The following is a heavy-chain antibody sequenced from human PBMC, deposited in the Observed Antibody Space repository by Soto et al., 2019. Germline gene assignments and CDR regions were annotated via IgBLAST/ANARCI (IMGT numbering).Heavy chain of an antibody. D-gene: IGHD5-12*01. CDR2: IIPIFGTA. J-gene: IGHJ6*02. Sequence: SVKVSCKASGGTFSSYAISWVRQAPGQGLEWMGGIIPIFGTANYAQKFQGRVTITADESTSTAYMELSSLRSEDTAVYYCATDIVASKGYYYYYGMDVWGQGTTVTVSS. CDR1: GGTFSSYA. V-gene: IGHV1-69*13. CDR3: ATDIVASKGYYYYYGMDV.